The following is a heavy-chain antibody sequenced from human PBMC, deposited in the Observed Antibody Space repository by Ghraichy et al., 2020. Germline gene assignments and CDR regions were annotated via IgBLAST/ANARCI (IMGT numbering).Heavy chain of an antibody. CDR2: INHSGST. J-gene: IGHJ6*02. D-gene: IGHD2-15*01. V-gene: IGHV4-34*01. CDR3: ARGGGGSVVVVAATLDP. CDR1: GGSFSGYY. Sequence: ETLSLTCAVYGGSFSGYYWSWIRQPPGKGLEWIGEINHSGSTNYNPSLKSRVTISVDTSKNQFSLKLSSVTAADTAVYYCARGGGGSVVVVAATLDPWGQGTTVTVSS.